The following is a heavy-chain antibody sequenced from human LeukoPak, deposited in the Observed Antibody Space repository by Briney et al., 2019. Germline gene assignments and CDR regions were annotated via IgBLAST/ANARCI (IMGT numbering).Heavy chain of an antibody. J-gene: IGHJ6*04. Sequence: GGSLRLSCAASGFTFSLYTMNWVRQAPGKGLEWVSYISSSGSTIYYADSVKGRFTISRDNAKNSLYLQMNSLRAEDTAVYYCAELGITMIGGVWGKGTTVTISP. CDR3: AELGITMIGGV. CDR1: GFTFSLYT. V-gene: IGHV3-48*04. D-gene: IGHD3-10*02. CDR2: ISSSGSTI.